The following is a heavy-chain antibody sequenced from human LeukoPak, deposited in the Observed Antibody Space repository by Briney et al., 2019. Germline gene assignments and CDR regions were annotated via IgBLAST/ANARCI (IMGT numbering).Heavy chain of an antibody. D-gene: IGHD4-17*01. CDR3: AREERGGDYFDY. Sequence: PSETLSLTCTVSGGSISSYYWSWIRQPARKGLEWIGYIYYSGSTNYNPSLKSRVTISVDTSKNQFSLKLSSVTAADTAVYYCAREERGGDYFDYWGQGTLVTVSS. CDR1: GGSISSYY. CDR2: IYYSGST. V-gene: IGHV4-59*01. J-gene: IGHJ4*02.